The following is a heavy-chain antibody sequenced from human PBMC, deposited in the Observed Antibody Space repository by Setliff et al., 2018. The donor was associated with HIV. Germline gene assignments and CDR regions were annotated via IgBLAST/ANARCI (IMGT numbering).Heavy chain of an antibody. Sequence: ASVKVSCKASGYTFTGHYMHWVRQAPGQGLEWMGIINASGGSTTYAQKLQGRVTMTIDTATRTAYMEVRSLRSDDTAVYYCAREGHVATPGSSEFDPWGQGTLVTVS. J-gene: IGHJ5*02. D-gene: IGHD2-15*01. CDR2: INASGGST. V-gene: IGHV1-46*04. CDR1: GYTFTGHY. CDR3: AREGHVATPGSSEFDP.